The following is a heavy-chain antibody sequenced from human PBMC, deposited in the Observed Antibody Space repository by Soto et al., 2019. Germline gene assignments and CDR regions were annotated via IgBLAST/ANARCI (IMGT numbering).Heavy chain of an antibody. CDR3: ARVTEYMTTVTTAERDVFDI. CDR1: GFTFSDYY. CDR2: ISSSSSYT. D-gene: IGHD4-17*01. Sequence: GGSLRLSCAASGFTFSDYYMSWIRQAPGKGLEWVSYISSSSSYTNYADSVKGRFTISRDNAKNSLYLQMNSLRAEETAVYYCARVTEYMTTVTTAERDVFDIWGQGTMVTVSS. V-gene: IGHV3-11*06. J-gene: IGHJ3*02.